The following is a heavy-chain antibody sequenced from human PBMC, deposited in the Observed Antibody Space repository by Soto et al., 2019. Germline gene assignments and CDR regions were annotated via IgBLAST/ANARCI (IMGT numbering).Heavy chain of an antibody. CDR1: GGTFSSYA. V-gene: IGHV1-69*13. CDR2: IIPIFGTA. J-gene: IGHJ5*02. Sequence: GASVKVSCKASGGTFSSYAISWVRQAPGQGLEWMGGIIPIFGTANYAQKFQGRVTITADESTSTAYMELSSLRSEDTAVYYCARSSSVLEWRTTLKNQYNWFDPWGQGTLVTVSS. CDR3: ARSSSVLEWRTTLKNQYNWFDP. D-gene: IGHD3-3*01.